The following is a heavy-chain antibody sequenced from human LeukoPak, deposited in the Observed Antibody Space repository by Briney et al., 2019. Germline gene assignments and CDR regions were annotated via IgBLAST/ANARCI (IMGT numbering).Heavy chain of an antibody. J-gene: IGHJ4*02. D-gene: IGHD1-1*01. Sequence: GASVKVSCKSSGYTFTSYSMHWVRQAPGQGLEWMGWISPYNDNTNYAQKLQGRVTMTTDTSTSTAFMELRSLRSDDTAVYYCAREGGTWVPFDYWGQGTLVTVSS. CDR3: AREGGTWVPFDY. V-gene: IGHV1-18*04. CDR1: GYTFTSYS. CDR2: ISPYNDNT.